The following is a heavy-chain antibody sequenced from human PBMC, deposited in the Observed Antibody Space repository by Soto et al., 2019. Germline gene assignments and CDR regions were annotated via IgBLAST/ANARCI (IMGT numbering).Heavy chain of an antibody. V-gene: IGHV1-69*01. D-gene: IGHD2-15*01. J-gene: IGHJ4*02. CDR3: AREGYCSGGSCYYFDY. CDR2: IIPIFGTA. CDR1: GGTFSSYA. Sequence: QVQLVQSGAEVKKPGSSVKVSCKASGGTFSSYAISWVRQAPGQGLEWMGGIIPIFGTANYAQKLQGRVTITADESTSTAYMELSSLRSEDTAVYYCAREGYCSGGSCYYFDYWGQGTLVTVSS.